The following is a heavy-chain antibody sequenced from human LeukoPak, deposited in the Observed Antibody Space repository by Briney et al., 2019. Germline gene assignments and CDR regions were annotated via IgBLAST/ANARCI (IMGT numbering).Heavy chain of an antibody. CDR1: GFSFSRYW. CDR2: INQDGSEK. J-gene: IGHJ4*02. D-gene: IGHD4-23*01. V-gene: IGHV3-7*01. CDR3: ATDPRPDSGNFLGFDY. Sequence: GGSLRLSCVASGFSFSRYWMSWVRQAPGKGLDWVANINQDGSEKYYVDSVKGRFTISRDNSKNSFYLQMSSLRAEDTAVYYCATDPRPDSGNFLGFDYWGQGTLVTVSS.